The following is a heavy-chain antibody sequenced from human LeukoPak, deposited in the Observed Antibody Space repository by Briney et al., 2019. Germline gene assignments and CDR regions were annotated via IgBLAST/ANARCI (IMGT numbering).Heavy chain of an antibody. D-gene: IGHD3-22*01. Sequence: SETLSLTCTVSGGSISSYYWSWIRQPPGKGLEWIGYIYYSGSTNYNPSLKSRVTISVDTSKNQFSLKLSSVTAADTAVYYCARRRHYYDSSGGYYFDYWGQGTLVTVSS. J-gene: IGHJ4*02. V-gene: IGHV4-59*01. CDR1: GGSISSYY. CDR2: IYYSGST. CDR3: ARRRHYYDSSGGYYFDY.